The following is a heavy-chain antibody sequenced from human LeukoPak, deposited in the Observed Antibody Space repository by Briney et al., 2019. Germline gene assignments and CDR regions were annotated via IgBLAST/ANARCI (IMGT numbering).Heavy chain of an antibody. Sequence: GGSLRLSCAASGFTFNTYSMNWVRQAPGKGLEWVSYISSSSSTIYHADSVKGRFTISRDNAKNSLYLQMKSLRAEDTAVYYCARGKTSQNIVTRKTYNWFDPWGQGTLVTVSS. CDR2: ISSSSSTI. V-gene: IGHV3-48*01. D-gene: IGHD2/OR15-2a*01. J-gene: IGHJ5*02. CDR3: ARGKTSQNIVTRKTYNWFDP. CDR1: GFTFNTYS.